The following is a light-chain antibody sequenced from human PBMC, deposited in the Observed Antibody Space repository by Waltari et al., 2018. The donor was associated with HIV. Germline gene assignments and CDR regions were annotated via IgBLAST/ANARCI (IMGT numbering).Light chain of an antibody. V-gene: IGKV3-15*01. CDR2: DSS. Sequence: EILMTQSPATLSVSLGERATLSFRASQSVSSYLAWYQQKPGQAPRLLIYDSSTRAAGVPARFTGSGSGTEFTLTISSLQSEDFAVYYCQQFIFWPFTFGQGTKLEIK. J-gene: IGKJ2*01. CDR3: QQFIFWPFT. CDR1: QSVSSY.